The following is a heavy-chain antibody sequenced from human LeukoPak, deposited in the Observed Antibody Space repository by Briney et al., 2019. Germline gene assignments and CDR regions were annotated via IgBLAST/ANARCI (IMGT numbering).Heavy chain of an antibody. CDR2: VFYSGST. Sequence: SETLSLTCTVSGGSISSGDYYWSWIRQPPGKGLEWIGYVFYSGSTYYNPSLKSRVTISVDTSKNQFSLKLSSVTAADTAVYYCARFITMVRGVHYYYYYGMDVWGKGTTVTVSS. V-gene: IGHV4-30-4*01. CDR3: ARFITMVRGVHYYYYYGMDV. CDR1: GGSISSGDYY. J-gene: IGHJ6*04. D-gene: IGHD3-10*01.